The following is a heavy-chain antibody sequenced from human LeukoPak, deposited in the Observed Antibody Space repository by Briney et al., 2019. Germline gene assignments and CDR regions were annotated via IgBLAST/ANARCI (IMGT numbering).Heavy chain of an antibody. CDR3: ARGCSSTGCYPYYYYMDV. Sequence: PGGSLRLSCAASGFTVSSNYMSWVRQAPGKGLEWVSVIYTGGSTYYADSVRGRFTISSDNAENSLYLQMNSLGAEDTAIYYCARGCSSTGCYPYYYYMDVWGKGTTVTVSS. CDR2: IYTGGST. CDR1: GFTVSSNY. J-gene: IGHJ6*03. D-gene: IGHD2-2*01. V-gene: IGHV3-66*01.